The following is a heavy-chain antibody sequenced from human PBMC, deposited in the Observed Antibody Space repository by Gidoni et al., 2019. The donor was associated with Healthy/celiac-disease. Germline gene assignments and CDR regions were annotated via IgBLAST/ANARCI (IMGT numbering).Heavy chain of an antibody. CDR3: ARSGSYDYYYYYMDV. J-gene: IGHJ6*03. D-gene: IGHD1-26*01. Sequence: QVQLVESGGGVVQPGRSLRLSCAASGFTFSSYGMHWVRQAPGKGLEWVEVISYDGSNKYYADSVKGRFTISRDNSKNTLYLQMNSLRAEDTAVYYCARSGSYDYYYYYMDVWGKGTTVTVSS. CDR2: ISYDGSNK. V-gene: IGHV3-30*03. CDR1: GFTFSSYG.